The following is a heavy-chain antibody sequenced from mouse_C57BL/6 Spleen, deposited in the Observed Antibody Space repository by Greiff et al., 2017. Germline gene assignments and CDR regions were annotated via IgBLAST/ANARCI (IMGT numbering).Heavy chain of an antibody. Sequence: VQLKESGPELVKPGASVKISCKASGYSFTGYYMNWVKQSPEKSLEWIGEINPRTGGTKYNQKFKAKATLTVDKSSSTAYMQLKSLTSEDSAVYYCARRDYGSSFVYFDVWGTGTTVTVSS. CDR1: GYSFTGYY. CDR2: INPRTGGT. D-gene: IGHD1-1*01. J-gene: IGHJ1*03. CDR3: ARRDYGSSFVYFDV. V-gene: IGHV1-42*01.